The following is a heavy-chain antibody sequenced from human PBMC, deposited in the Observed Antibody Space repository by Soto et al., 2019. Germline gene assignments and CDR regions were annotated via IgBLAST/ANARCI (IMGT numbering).Heavy chain of an antibody. D-gene: IGHD1-26*01. V-gene: IGHV4-30-4*01. CDR3: ARDTGTYPYYFHS. J-gene: IGHJ4*02. Sequence: PSETLSLTCTVSGGSISSGQNFWNWIRQSPGKGLEWIGYIHHSGSTYYNPSLKSRLTISVDTSKNQVSLKLNYVTAADTAVYYCARDTGTYPYYFHSWGEGKPVKISS. CDR1: GGSISSGQNF. CDR2: IHHSGST.